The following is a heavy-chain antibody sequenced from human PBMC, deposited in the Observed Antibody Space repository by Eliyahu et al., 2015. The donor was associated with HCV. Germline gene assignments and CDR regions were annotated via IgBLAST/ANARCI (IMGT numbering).Heavy chain of an antibody. Sequence: EVQVVESGGGLIQPGGSLRLSCAASGFTVRSNYMSWVRQAPGKGLEWVSVIESGGDTYYADSVKGRFTISRDNSKNTLYLQMSSLRAEDTAVYYCARDSNEMYISGGYFDLWGRGTLVTVSS. CDR2: IESGGDT. D-gene: IGHD6-19*01. J-gene: IGHJ2*01. CDR3: ARDSNEMYISGGYFDL. CDR1: GFTVRSNY. V-gene: IGHV3-53*01.